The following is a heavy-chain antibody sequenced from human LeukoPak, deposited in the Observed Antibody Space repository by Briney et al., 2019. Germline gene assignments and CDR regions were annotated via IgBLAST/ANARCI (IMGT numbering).Heavy chain of an antibody. CDR3: ARAVSITMVRGVALPFDY. J-gene: IGHJ4*02. V-gene: IGHV4-34*01. CDR2: INHSAST. Sequence: PSDTLSLTCAVYGGAFSGYYWSWIRQPPGKGLEGIGEINHSASTNYKPSLNSRVTISVDTSKNQFSLKLSSVTAADTAVYYCARAVSITMVRGVALPFDYWGQGTLVTVSS. D-gene: IGHD3-10*01. CDR1: GGAFSGYY.